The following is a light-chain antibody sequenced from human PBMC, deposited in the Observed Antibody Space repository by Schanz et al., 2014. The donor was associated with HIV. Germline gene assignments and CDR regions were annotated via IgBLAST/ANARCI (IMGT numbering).Light chain of an antibody. CDR1: SSNIGAGYE. J-gene: IGLJ3*02. CDR2: GNN. CDR3: TSYTANRTVA. Sequence: QSVLTQPPSVSGAPGQRVTISCTGSSSNIGAGYEVHWYQLLPGTAPKLLIYGNNNRPSGVPDRFSGSKSGTSASLAITGLQADDEGDYYCTSYTANRTVAFGGGTKLTVL. V-gene: IGLV1-40*01.